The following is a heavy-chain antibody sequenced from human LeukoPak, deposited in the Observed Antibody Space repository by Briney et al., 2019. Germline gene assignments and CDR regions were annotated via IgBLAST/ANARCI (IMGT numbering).Heavy chain of an antibody. V-gene: IGHV4-59*01. J-gene: IGHJ4*02. CDR1: GGSISSYH. CDR3: ARVGGMVRGSFDY. Sequence: SETLSLTCTVSGGSISSYHWSWIRQPPGKGLEWIGYIYSSGSTNYNPSLKSRVTISVDTSKNQLSLKLSSVTAADTAVYYCARVGGMVRGSFDYWGQGTLVTVSS. CDR2: IYSSGST. D-gene: IGHD3-10*01.